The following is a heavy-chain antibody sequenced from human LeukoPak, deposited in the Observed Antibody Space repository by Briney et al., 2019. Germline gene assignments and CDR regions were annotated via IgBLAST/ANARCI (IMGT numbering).Heavy chain of an antibody. V-gene: IGHV1-2*02. J-gene: IGHJ4*02. CDR3: ARDPWGGYCSGGSCYD. CDR1: GYTFTGYH. Sequence: ASVKVSCKASGYTFTGYHMHWVRQAPGQGLEWMGWINPNSGGTNYAQKFQGRVTMTRDTSISTAYMELSRLRSDDTAVYYCARDPWGGYCSGGSCYDWGQGTLVTVSS. CDR2: INPNSGGT. D-gene: IGHD2-15*01.